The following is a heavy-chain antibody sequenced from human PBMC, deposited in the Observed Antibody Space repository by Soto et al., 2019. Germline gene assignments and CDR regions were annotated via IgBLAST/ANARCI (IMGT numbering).Heavy chain of an antibody. Sequence: GGSLRLSCTGSGFNFGNYALSWVRQAPGKGPEWVGFIRSEAYGGTTDYAASVKGRFIISRDDSKSIAYLEINSLQTDDTAVYYCTRYSYESSGYYVYWGQGNLVTGLL. J-gene: IGHJ4*02. CDR3: TRYSYESSGYYVY. CDR2: IRSEAYGGTT. D-gene: IGHD3-22*01. V-gene: IGHV3-49*04. CDR1: GFNFGNYA.